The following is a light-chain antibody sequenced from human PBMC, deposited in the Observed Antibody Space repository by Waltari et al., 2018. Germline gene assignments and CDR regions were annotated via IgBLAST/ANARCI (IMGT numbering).Light chain of an antibody. CDR1: QSLFYSPNNKNF. CDR2: WAS. V-gene: IGKV4-1*01. J-gene: IGKJ1*01. CDR3: QQYSTFPVT. Sequence: DTLLTQSPDSLAVSLGEWATITCKPSQSLFYSPNNKNFLAWYQQKSGQPPKLLIYWASTRESGVPDRFSGSESGTDFTLTISSLQAEDVAVYYCQQYSTFPVTFGQGTKVEIK.